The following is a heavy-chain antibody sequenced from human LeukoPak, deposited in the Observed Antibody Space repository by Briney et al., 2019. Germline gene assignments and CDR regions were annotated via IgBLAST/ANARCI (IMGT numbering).Heavy chain of an antibody. D-gene: IGHD3-3*01. CDR3: ARSRLEWLLYRSSGGLYYFDY. CDR2: IYHSGST. CDR1: GGSISSGGYY. V-gene: IGHV4-30-2*01. J-gene: IGHJ4*02. Sequence: SQTLSLTCTVSGGSISSGGYYWSWIRQPPGKGLEWIGYIYHSGSTYYNPSLKSRVTISVDRSKNQFSLKLSSVTAADTAVYYCARSRLEWLLYRSSGGLYYFDYWGQGTLVTVSS.